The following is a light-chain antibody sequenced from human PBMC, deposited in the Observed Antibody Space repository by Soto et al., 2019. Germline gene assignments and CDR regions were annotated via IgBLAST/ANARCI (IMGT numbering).Light chain of an antibody. CDR3: QQYNNWPPIT. CDR2: GAA. CDR1: QSVSSN. J-gene: IGKJ5*01. Sequence: EIVMTRSPATLSVSPGERATLSCRASQSVSSNLAWYQQKPGQAPRLLIYGAATRATGIPARFSGSRSGTEFTLTISSLQSEDFAVYYCQQYNNWPPITFGQGTRLEIK. V-gene: IGKV3-15*01.